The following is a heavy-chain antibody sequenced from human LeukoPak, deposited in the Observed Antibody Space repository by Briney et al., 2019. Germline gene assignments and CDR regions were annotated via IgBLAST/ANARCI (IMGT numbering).Heavy chain of an antibody. D-gene: IGHD5-24*01. CDR3: AKAGGYNFRPIEY. CDR2: ISGSGGNT. Sequence: PGGSLRLSCAASGFSFSSYAMSWVRQAPGKGLEWVSAISGSGGNTYYADSVKGRFTISRDNSKNTLYVQMNSLRAEDTAVYYCAKAGGYNFRPIEYWGQGTLVTVSS. CDR1: GFSFSSYA. V-gene: IGHV3-23*01. J-gene: IGHJ4*02.